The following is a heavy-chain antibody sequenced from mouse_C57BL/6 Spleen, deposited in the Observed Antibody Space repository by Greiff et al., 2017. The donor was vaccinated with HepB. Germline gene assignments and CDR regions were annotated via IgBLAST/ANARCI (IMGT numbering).Heavy chain of an antibody. J-gene: IGHJ3*01. CDR1: GFTFSSYA. CDR3: ARKNGLAWFAY. CDR2: ISDGGSYT. Sequence: EVQGVESGGGLVKPGGSLKLSCAAPGFTFSSYAMSWVRQTPEKRLEWVATISDGGSYTYYPDNVKGRFTISRDNAKNNLYLQMSHLKSEDTAMYYCARKNGLAWFAYWGQGTLVTVSA. V-gene: IGHV5-4*01.